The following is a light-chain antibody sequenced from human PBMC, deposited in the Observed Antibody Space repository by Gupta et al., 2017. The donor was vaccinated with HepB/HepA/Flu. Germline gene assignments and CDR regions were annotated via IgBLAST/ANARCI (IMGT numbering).Light chain of an antibody. CDR1: SSNIGRNT. Sequence: QSVLTQPPSDSGPSGPTVTISFSGSSSNIGRNTVDWYQHVPGTAPKLLIYNSDHRPSGVPDRFSGSKSDTSASLATSGLHSEDEADYYCAAWDDSLKAYVFGSGTKVTVL. V-gene: IGLV1-44*01. CDR3: AAWDDSLKAYV. CDR2: NSD. J-gene: IGLJ1*01.